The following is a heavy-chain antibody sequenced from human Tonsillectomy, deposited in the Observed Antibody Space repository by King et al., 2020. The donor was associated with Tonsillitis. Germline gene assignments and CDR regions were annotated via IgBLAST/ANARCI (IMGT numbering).Heavy chain of an antibody. CDR2: ISYDGSNK. CDR1: GFTFSRFA. D-gene: IGHD3-16*01. V-gene: IGHV3-30*04. Sequence: VQLVESGGGVVQPGRSLRLSCAASGFTFSRFAMHWVRQAPGKGLEWVALISYDGSNKYYADSVKGRFTISRDNSKNTLYLQMNSLRAEDTAVYYCARGGIDYWGAGALVTVSS. CDR3: ARGGIDY. J-gene: IGHJ4*02.